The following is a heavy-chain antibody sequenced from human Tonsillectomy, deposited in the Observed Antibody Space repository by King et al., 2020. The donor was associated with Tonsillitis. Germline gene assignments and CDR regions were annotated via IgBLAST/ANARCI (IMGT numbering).Heavy chain of an antibody. CDR1: GASVRSDFHY. D-gene: IGHD3-16*01. Sequence: QLQLQEAGPGLVKPSETLSLTCSVSGASVRSDFHYWTWVRQPPGKGLEWIGSVSYTGTTDSNPSLRSRVTLSVDTSKNQFSLKLISLTAADTAVYYCARSPLAYGCTACYAYDVWGQGTMVTVSS. CDR2: VSYTGTT. CDR3: ARSPLAYGCTACYAYDV. J-gene: IGHJ3*01. V-gene: IGHV4-39*07.